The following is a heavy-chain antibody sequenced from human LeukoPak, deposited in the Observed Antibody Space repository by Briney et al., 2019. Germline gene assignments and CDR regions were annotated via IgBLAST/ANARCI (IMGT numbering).Heavy chain of an antibody. CDR1: GGSISSGSYY. Sequence: PSETLSLTCTVSGGSISSGSYYWSWIRQPAGKGLEWIGRIYTSGSTNYNPSLKSRVTISVDTSKNQFSLKLSSVTAADTAVYYCARVDPVALNWFDPWGQGTLVTVSS. D-gene: IGHD4-23*01. CDR3: ARVDPVALNWFDP. V-gene: IGHV4-61*02. CDR2: IYTSGST. J-gene: IGHJ5*02.